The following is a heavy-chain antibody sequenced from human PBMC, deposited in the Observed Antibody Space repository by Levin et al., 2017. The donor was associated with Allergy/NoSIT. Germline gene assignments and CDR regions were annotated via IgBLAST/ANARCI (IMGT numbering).Heavy chain of an antibody. J-gene: IGHJ3*02. CDR3: ARDNIGLPDAFDI. D-gene: IGHD3-10*01. CDR1: GFTFDDYA. Sequence: SLKISCAASGFTFDDYAMHWVRQAPGKGLEWVSGISWNSGSIGYADPVKGRFTISRDNAKNSLYLHMNSLRTEDTALYYCARDNIGLPDAFDIWGQATMVIVSS. CDR2: ISWNSGSI. V-gene: IGHV3-9*01.